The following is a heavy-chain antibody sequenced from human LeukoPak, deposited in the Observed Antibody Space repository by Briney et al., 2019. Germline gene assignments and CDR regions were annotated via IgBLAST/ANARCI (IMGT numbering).Heavy chain of an antibody. Sequence: SETLSLTCTVSGGSISGYYWSWIRQPPGEGLEWIGYIYNSGNTNYNPSLKSRVTISVDTSKNQFSLKLTSVTAADAAVYYCARYRAFDIWGRGTLVTVSS. V-gene: IGHV4-59*01. J-gene: IGHJ3*02. CDR3: ARYRAFDI. CDR1: GGSISGYY. CDR2: IYNSGNT.